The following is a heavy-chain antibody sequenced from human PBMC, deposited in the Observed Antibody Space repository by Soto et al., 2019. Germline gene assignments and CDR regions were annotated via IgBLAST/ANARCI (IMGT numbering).Heavy chain of an antibody. V-gene: IGHV4-61*01. D-gene: IGHD3-3*01. CDR2: IYYTGSN. CDR1: GGSVSSERHY. CDR3: ARDQYDFRSGCYYYAMEV. J-gene: IGHJ6*02. Sequence: QVQLQESGPGLVKPSETLSLTCTVSGGSVSSERHYWSWIRQTPGKGLEWIGYIYYTGSNNYNPSLKGRITMSVDTSRDQVSLRLRSVTRADTAVYYCARDQYDFRSGCYYYAMEVWGQGTKVTVSS.